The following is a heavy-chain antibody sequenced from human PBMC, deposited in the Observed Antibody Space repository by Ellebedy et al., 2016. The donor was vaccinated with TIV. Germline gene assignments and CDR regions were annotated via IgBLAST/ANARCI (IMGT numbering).Heavy chain of an antibody. Sequence: GESLKISCAASGFTVSSSYMSWVRQAPGKGLEWVSTIYRSGMTYYADSTKGRFSISRDNSKNPLFLEMNSLTAEDTAVYYCAREKDIVALRAFDIWGQGTMVTVSS. J-gene: IGHJ3*02. CDR1: GFTVSSSY. V-gene: IGHV3-53*01. CDR2: IYRSGMT. D-gene: IGHD5-12*01. CDR3: AREKDIVALRAFDI.